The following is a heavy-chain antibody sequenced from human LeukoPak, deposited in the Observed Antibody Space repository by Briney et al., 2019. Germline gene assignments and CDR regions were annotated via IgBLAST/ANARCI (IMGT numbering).Heavy chain of an antibody. CDR1: GFTFSSYV. CDR2: IGYDGSNT. V-gene: IGHV3-33*01. D-gene: IGHD3-22*01. CDR3: ARDRSQYYYGSSGYGDFDY. Sequence: GGSLRLSCAASGFTFSSYVMHWVRQAPGKGLEWVSVIGYDGSNTFYADSVKGRFTISRDNSKSTLFLQMNSLRAEDTAVYYCARDRSQYYYGSSGYGDFDYWGQGTLVTVSS. J-gene: IGHJ4*02.